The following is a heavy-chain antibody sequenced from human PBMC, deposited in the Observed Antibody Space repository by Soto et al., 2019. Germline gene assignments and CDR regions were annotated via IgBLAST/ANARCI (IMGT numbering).Heavy chain of an antibody. CDR3: ARFLVGASRGGWFVP. CDR1: GGSVSSDNYY. D-gene: IGHD1-26*01. V-gene: IGHV4-61*01. CDR2: IYYSGST. J-gene: IGHJ5*02. Sequence: SETLSLTCTVSGGSVSSDNYYWSWIRQPPGKGLEWIGYIYYSGSTNSNPSLKSRVTMSVDTSKNQFSLKLTSVTAADTAVYYCARFLVGASRGGWFVPWGQGTLVTVSS.